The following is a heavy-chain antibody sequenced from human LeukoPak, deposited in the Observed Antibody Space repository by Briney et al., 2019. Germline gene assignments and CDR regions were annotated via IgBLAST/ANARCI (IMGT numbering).Heavy chain of an antibody. V-gene: IGHV1-2*02. CDR2: INPNSGGT. D-gene: IGHD5-18*01. CDR3: ARDFGYSYGYGPFDY. Sequence: ASVKVSCKASGYTFTGYYMHWVRQAPGQGLEWMGWINPNSGGTNYAQKFQGRVTMTRDTSISTAYMELSRLRSDDTAVYYCARDFGYSYGYGPFDYWGQGTLVTVSS. CDR1: GYTFTGYY. J-gene: IGHJ4*02.